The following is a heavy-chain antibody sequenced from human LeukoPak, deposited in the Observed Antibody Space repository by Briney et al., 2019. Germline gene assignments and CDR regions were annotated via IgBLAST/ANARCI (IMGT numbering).Heavy chain of an antibody. CDR3: VRGVSGVPNVFDI. J-gene: IGHJ3*02. CDR2: IYTSGST. V-gene: IGHV4-4*07. CDR1: GGSISNYY. Sequence: SETLSLTCSVSGGSISNYYRTWIRQPAGKGLEWIGRIYTSGSTNYYPSLKGRVTMPVDTSKNQFSLKMSSVTAADTDVYYCVRGVSGVPNVFDIWGLGTMVTVSS. D-gene: IGHD7-27*01.